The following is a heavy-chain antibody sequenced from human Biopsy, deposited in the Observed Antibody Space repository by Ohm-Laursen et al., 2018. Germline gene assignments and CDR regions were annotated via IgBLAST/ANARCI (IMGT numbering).Heavy chain of an antibody. CDR2: INCKTGAT. CDR3: ARDPLNGHKHFDY. J-gene: IGHJ4*02. Sequence: GSSVKVSCNVSSYTFTDYNIHWMRQAPGQGLEWLGYINCKTGATNYAQKIQGTVTMTRDTSISTAYLALGSLRSADTAIYYCARDPLNGHKHFDYWGQGSLVTVSS. CDR1: SYTFTDYN. D-gene: IGHD2-8*01. V-gene: IGHV1-2*02.